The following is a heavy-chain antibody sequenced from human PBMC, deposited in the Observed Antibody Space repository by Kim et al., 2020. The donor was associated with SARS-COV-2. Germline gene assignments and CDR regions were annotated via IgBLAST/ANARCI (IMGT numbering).Heavy chain of an antibody. CDR1: GFTFTSHT. D-gene: IGHD1-26*01. J-gene: IGHJ1*01. CDR3: ARVPGHYYSPFWDA. CDR2: ISYFGTNK. Sequence: GGSLRLSCAASGFTFTSHTLHWVRQAPGKGLEWLAVISYFGTNKYYADSVQGRITISRDNSNNILYLQIRSIGPEDTAVYYCARVPGHYYSPFWDAWGQGTLLTVSS. V-gene: IGHV3-30*03.